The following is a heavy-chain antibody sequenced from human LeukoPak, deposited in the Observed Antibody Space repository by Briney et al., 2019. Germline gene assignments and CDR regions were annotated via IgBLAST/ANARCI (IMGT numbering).Heavy chain of an antibody. CDR2: IRYDGSNK. CDR1: GFTFSNFG. V-gene: IGHV3-30*02. CDR3: AREGFGSITVPGTFDY. Sequence: GGSLRLSCAASGFTFSNFGMHWVRQAPGKGLEWVAFIRYDGSNKYYVDSVKGRFTTSRDNSKNTLSLQMNSLRPEDTAVYYCAREGFGSITVPGTFDYWGQGILVTVSS. D-gene: IGHD6-19*01. J-gene: IGHJ4*02.